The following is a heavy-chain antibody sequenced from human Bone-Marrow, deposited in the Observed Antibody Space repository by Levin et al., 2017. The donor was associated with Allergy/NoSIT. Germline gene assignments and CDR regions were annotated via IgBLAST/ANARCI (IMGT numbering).Heavy chain of an antibody. V-gene: IGHV4-31*03. Sequence: PSETLSLTCTVSGGSIRTGDYYWGWIRQHPGKGLEWIGYVSYTGTTFYNPSLKSRVTISVDMSNNQFSLTLSSVTAADTAVYHCARARIGAVTGLFDCWGQGTLVVVSS. J-gene: IGHJ4*02. CDR3: ARARIGAVTGLFDC. CDR2: VSYTGTT. CDR1: GGSIRTGDYY. D-gene: IGHD6-19*01.